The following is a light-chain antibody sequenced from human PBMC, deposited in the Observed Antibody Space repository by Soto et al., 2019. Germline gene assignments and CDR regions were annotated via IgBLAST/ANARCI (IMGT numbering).Light chain of an antibody. J-gene: IGKJ1*01. V-gene: IGKV3-11*01. CDR2: GAS. CDR3: QQHSHWPPWT. Sequence: EVVLTQSPATLSLSPGERATLSGRASQTVRTFLDWYQQKPGQAPRLLIYGASNRATGIPARFSGSGSGTDFTLTISSLEPEDFAVYYCQQHSHWPPWTFGQGTRVEIQ. CDR1: QTVRTF.